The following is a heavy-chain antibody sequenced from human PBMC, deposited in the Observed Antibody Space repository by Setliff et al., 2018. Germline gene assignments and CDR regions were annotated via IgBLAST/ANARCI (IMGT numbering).Heavy chain of an antibody. CDR1: GGSLSGYF. J-gene: IGHJ6*03. CDR2: INHSGIT. Sequence: SETLSLTCAVYGGSLSGYFWTWIRQPPGKGLEWIGEINHSGITNYNPSLKSRVTISVDTSKNQFSLKLSFVTAADTAVFFCARETTMTYYFYYMDVWGKGTTVTVSS. CDR3: ARETTMTYYFYYMDV. D-gene: IGHD4-17*01. V-gene: IGHV4-34*01.